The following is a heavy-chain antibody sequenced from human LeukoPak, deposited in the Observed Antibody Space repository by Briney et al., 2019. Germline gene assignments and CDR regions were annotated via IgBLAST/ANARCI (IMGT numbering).Heavy chain of an antibody. CDR1: GVTVGSNY. D-gene: IGHD2-15*01. J-gene: IGHJ3*01. V-gene: IGHV3-53*01. CDR3: ARDRGAGYCSGGGCYPAVFDL. Sequence: GGSLRLSCAASGVTVGSNYMSWVRQAPGKGLEWVSVIYSGDNAYYANSVKGRFTISRDNSKNTLNLQMNGLRAEDTAVYYCARDRGAGYCSGGGCYPAVFDLWGQGTMVTVSS. CDR2: IYSGDNA.